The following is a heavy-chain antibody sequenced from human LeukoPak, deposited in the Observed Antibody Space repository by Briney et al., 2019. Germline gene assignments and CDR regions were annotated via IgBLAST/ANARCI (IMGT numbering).Heavy chain of an antibody. J-gene: IGHJ4*02. CDR2: ISYDGSNK. V-gene: IGHV3-30*18. CDR1: GFTFSSYG. Sequence: PGGSPRLSCAASGFTFSSYGMHWVRQAPGKGLEWVAVISYDGSNKYYADSVKGRFTISRDNSKNTLYLQMNSLRAEDTAVYYCAKDKTPWGSSSWYYFDYWGQGTLITVSS. D-gene: IGHD6-13*01. CDR3: AKDKTPWGSSSWYYFDY.